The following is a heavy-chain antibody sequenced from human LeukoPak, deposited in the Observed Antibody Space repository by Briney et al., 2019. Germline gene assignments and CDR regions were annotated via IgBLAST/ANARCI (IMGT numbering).Heavy chain of an antibody. CDR1: GGSITGYY. D-gene: IGHD2-2*01. J-gene: IGHJ4*02. CDR2: IYPNGGT. CDR3: ARTKRTSHYYFDY. V-gene: IGHV4-4*07. Sequence: SETLSLTCSVSGGSITGYYWSWIRQPAGKGLEWIGRIYPNGGTNYNPSLKSRATMSVDTSKNQFSLELTSVTAADTAMYYCARTKRTSHYYFDYGGQGTLATVSS.